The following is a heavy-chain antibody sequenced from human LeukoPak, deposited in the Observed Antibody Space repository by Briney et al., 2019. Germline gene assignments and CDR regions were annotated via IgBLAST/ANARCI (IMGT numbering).Heavy chain of an antibody. J-gene: IGHJ4*02. Sequence: GASVKVSCKSSGNTFTYRHLHWVRQAHGQALEWMGWITPFNGDTNYAQKFQDRVTITWATSVSTAYMELSSLTSEDTAIYYCAGERSSVSYWGQGILVTVSS. D-gene: IGHD6-19*01. V-gene: IGHV1-45*02. CDR2: ITPFNGDT. CDR3: AGERSSVSY. CDR1: GNTFTYRH.